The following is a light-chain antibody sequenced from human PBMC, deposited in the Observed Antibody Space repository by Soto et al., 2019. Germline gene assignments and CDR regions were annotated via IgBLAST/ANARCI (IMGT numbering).Light chain of an antibody. Sequence: EIVLTQSPATLSLSPGETATLSCRASQSLNGYLAWYQQKPGQAPRLLIYDASNRATGIPARFSGSGSGADFTLTISSLEPEDFAVYYCQQRSNWPTFGGGTKVEIK. CDR1: QSLNGY. V-gene: IGKV3-11*01. J-gene: IGKJ4*01. CDR3: QQRSNWPT. CDR2: DAS.